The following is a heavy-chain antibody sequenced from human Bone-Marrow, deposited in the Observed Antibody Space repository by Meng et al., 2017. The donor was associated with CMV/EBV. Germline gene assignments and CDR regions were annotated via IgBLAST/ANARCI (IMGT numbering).Heavy chain of an antibody. Sequence: SCKASGGTFSSYAMSWVRQAPGKGLEWVSAISGSGGSTYYADSVKGRFTISRDNSKNTLYLQMNSLRAEDTAVYYCAKAIFGVVIIPDNWFDPWGQGPRVTCSS. V-gene: IGHV3-23*01. CDR3: AKAIFGVVIIPDNWFDP. J-gene: IGHJ5*02. CDR1: GGTFSSYA. CDR2: ISGSGGST. D-gene: IGHD3-3*01.